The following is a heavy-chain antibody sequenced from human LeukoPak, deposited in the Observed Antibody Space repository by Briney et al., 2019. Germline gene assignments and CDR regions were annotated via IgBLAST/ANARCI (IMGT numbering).Heavy chain of an antibody. V-gene: IGHV4-61*09. Sequence: TSGTLSLTCTVSGGSVSSGPYYWSWIRQPAGKGLEWIGHIYTSGSTNYNPSLKSRVTISVDTSKNQFSLKLSSVTAADTAVYYCARGRGYSGLRQWGQGTLVTVSS. CDR1: GGSVSSGPYY. CDR2: IYTSGST. CDR3: ARGRGYSGLRQ. J-gene: IGHJ4*02. D-gene: IGHD5-12*01.